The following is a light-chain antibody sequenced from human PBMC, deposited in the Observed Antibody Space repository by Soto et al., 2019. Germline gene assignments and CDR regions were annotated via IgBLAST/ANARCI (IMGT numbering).Light chain of an antibody. J-gene: IGLJ1*01. Sequence: QSVLTQPASVSGPAGQSITTSCSGTNSDIGSYNYVSWYLQHPGKAPKLIVFEVSNRPSGISDRFSGSKSGNTAYLTISGLQTEDEAVYYCNSFTSSNTLPYVFGTGTKVTVL. CDR3: NSFTSSNTLPYV. V-gene: IGLV2-14*01. CDR1: NSDIGSYNY. CDR2: EVS.